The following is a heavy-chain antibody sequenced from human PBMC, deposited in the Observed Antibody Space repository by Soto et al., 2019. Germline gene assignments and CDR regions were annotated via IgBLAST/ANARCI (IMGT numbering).Heavy chain of an antibody. J-gene: IGHJ4*02. D-gene: IGHD1-26*01. CDR2: IYHAGST. CDR3: ARGPPIVGNTTPLDS. CDR1: GGSITNSNW. Sequence: TLSLTCAVSGGSITNSNWWSWVRLSPAKGLEWIGDIYHAGSTKYNPSLERRVTISVDTPKNQFALTLTSVTAADTAVYFCARGPPIVGNTTPLDSWGQGTLVTVSS. V-gene: IGHV4-4*01.